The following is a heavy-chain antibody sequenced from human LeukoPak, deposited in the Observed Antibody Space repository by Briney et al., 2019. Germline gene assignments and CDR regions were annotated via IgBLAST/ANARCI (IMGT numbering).Heavy chain of an antibody. CDR2: IYYTGTT. CDR3: ARRWGYDKRAFDA. CDR1: GGSISGTYY. D-gene: IGHD3-9*01. V-gene: IGHV4-59*08. J-gene: IGHJ3*01. Sequence: PSETLSLTCTVSGGSISGTYYWSWIRQPPGKGLEWIGYIYYTGTTDSNPSLKSRVTISLDTSKNQFSLNLSSVTAADTAVYYCARRWGYDKRAFDAWGQGTMVTVSS.